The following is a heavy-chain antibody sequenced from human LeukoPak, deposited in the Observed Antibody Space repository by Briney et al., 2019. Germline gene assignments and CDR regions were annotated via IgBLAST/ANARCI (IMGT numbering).Heavy chain of an antibody. D-gene: IGHD5-12*01. CDR2: IIPIFGTA. CDR3: ARDNSWIRERRLRLNMGDYYYMDV. CDR1: GGTFSSYA. Sequence: GASVKVSCKASGGTFSSYAISWVRQAPGQGLEWMGGIIPIFGTANYAQKFQGRVTITTDESTSTAYMELSSLRSEDTAVYYCARDNSWIRERRLRLNMGDYYYMDVWGKGTTVTVSS. V-gene: IGHV1-69*05. J-gene: IGHJ6*03.